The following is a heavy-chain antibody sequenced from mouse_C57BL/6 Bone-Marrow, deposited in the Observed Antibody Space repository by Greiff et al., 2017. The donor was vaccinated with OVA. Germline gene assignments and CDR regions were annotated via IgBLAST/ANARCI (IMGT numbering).Heavy chain of an antibody. CDR2: INPYNGGT. CDR3: ARGSTVPYAMDY. CDR1: GYTFTDYY. Sequence: VQLKESGPVLVKPGASVKMSCKASGYTFTDYYMNWVKQSHGKSLEWIGVINPYNGGTSYNQKFKGKATLTVDKSSSTAYMELNSLTSEDSAVYYCARGSTVPYAMDYWGQGTSVTVSS. V-gene: IGHV1-19*01. J-gene: IGHJ4*01. D-gene: IGHD1-1*01.